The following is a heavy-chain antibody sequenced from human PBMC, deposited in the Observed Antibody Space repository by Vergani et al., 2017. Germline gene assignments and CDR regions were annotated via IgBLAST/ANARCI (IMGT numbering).Heavy chain of an antibody. J-gene: IGHJ5*02. CDR3: ARGAVVITETNWFDP. D-gene: IGHD3-22*01. V-gene: IGHV4-31*03. CDR2: IYYSGST. CDR1: GGSISSGGYY. Sequence: QLQLQESGPGLVKPSETLSLTCTVSGGSISSGGYYWSWIRQHPGKGLEWIGYIYYSGSTYYNPSLKSRVTISVDTSKNQFSLKLSSVTAADTAVYYCARGAVVITETNWFDPWGQGTLVTVSS.